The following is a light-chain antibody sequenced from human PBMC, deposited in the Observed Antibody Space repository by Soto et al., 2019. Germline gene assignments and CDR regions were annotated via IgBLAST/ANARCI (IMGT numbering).Light chain of an antibody. CDR3: SSYRSSNTYV. CDR1: SSDVGGYNY. Sequence: QSALTQPASVSGSPGQSITISCTGTSSDVGGYNYVSWYQQHPGKAPKLMIYEVSNRASGVSNRFSGSKSGNTASLTISGLQAEDEADYYCSSYRSSNTYVFGTGTKLTVL. CDR2: EVS. J-gene: IGLJ1*01. V-gene: IGLV2-14*01.